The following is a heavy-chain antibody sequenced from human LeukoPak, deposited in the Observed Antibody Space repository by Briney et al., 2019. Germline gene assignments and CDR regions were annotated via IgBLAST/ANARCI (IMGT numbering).Heavy chain of an antibody. CDR3: ARRMVVAATQVDY. Sequence: GGSLRLSCAASGFTFSSYAMSWVRQAPGKGLEWVSYISSSSSTIYYADSVKGRFTISRDNAKNSLYLQMNSLRAEDTAVYYCARRMVVAATQVDYWGQGTLVTVSS. D-gene: IGHD2-15*01. CDR1: GFTFSSYA. J-gene: IGHJ4*02. CDR2: ISSSSSTI. V-gene: IGHV3-48*01.